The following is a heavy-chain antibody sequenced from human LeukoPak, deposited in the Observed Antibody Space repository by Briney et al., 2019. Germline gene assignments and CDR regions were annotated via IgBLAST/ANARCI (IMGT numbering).Heavy chain of an antibody. CDR3: AKDSPGAAQPSGDY. D-gene: IGHD2-15*01. Sequence: PGGSLRLSCAASGFTFSSYGMHWVRQAPGKGLEWVAVISYDGSNKYYADSVKGRFTISRDNSKNTLYLQMNSLRAEDTAIYYCAKDSPGAAQPSGDYWGQGTLVTVSS. CDR1: GFTFSSYG. CDR2: ISYDGSNK. V-gene: IGHV3-30*18. J-gene: IGHJ4*02.